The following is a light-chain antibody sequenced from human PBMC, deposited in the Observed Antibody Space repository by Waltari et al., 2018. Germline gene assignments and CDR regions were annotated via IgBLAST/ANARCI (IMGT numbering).Light chain of an antibody. V-gene: IGKV3-20*01. Sequence: EIVLTQSPGTASLSPGERVTLSCRASQRVGSSSLAWYQQKPGQAPRLVIYHASSRATGIPDRFSGSGSGTDFSLTISRLEPEDFAVYYCQQHGTLPATFGQGTKVEIK. J-gene: IGKJ1*01. CDR1: QRVGSSS. CDR3: QQHGTLPAT. CDR2: HAS.